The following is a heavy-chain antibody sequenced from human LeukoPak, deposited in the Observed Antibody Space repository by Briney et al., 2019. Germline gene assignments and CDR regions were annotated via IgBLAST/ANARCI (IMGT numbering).Heavy chain of an antibody. Sequence: KPSETLSLTCTVSGDSTSNINYYWGWIRQPPGKGLEWIGSIYYSGSTYYNPSLKSRVTISVDTSKNQFSLKLSSVTAADTAVYYCASQRNDYYDSSGHDYWGQGTLVTVSS. CDR3: ASQRNDYYDSSGHDY. CDR2: IYYSGST. CDR1: GDSTSNINYY. J-gene: IGHJ4*02. D-gene: IGHD3-22*01. V-gene: IGHV4-39*01.